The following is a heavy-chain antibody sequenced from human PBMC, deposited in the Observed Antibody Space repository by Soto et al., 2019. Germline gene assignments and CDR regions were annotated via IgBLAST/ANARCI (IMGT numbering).Heavy chain of an antibody. D-gene: IGHD3-10*01. Sequence: ASVKVSCKASGYTFTSYGISWVRQAPGQGFEWMGWISAYNGNTNYAQKLQGRVTMTTDTSTSTAYMELRSLRSDDTAVYYCARAGSGSYALYYYGMDVWGQGTTVTVSS. CDR1: GYTFTSYG. V-gene: IGHV1-18*01. J-gene: IGHJ6*02. CDR3: ARAGSGSYALYYYGMDV. CDR2: ISAYNGNT.